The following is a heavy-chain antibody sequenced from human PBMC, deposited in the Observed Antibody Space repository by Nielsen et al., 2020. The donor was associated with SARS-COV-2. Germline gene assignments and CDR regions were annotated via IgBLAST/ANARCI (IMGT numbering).Heavy chain of an antibody. D-gene: IGHD2-15*01. Sequence: GGSLRLSCAASGFTFSSYWMSWVRQAPGKGLEWVANIKQDGSEKYCVDSVKGRFTISRDNAKNSLYLQMKSLRVEDTAFYYCARDRGRYCRGGTCYSLHYWGQGTLVTVSS. CDR3: ARDRGRYCRGGTCYSLHY. CDR2: IKQDGSEK. CDR1: GFTFSSYW. J-gene: IGHJ4*02. V-gene: IGHV3-7*03.